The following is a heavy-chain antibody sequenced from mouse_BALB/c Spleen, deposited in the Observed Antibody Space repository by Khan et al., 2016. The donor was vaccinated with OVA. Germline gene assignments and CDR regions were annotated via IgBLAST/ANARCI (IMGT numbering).Heavy chain of an antibody. CDR3: ARHYYGSSSWFAY. Sequence: VQLQQSGAELVRPGASVKLSCKASGYTFTSYWMNWVKQRPGQGLEWIGMIDPSDSETHYNEMFKDKATLTVDKSSSTAYMQLSSLTSEDSAVYDCARHYYGSSSWFAYWGQGTLVTVSA. D-gene: IGHD1-1*01. J-gene: IGHJ3*01. CDR1: GYTFTSYW. CDR2: IDPSDSET. V-gene: IGHV1-61*01.